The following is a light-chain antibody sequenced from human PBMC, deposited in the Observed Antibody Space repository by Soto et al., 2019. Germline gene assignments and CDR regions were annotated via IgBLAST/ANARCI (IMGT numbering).Light chain of an antibody. V-gene: IGKV3-11*01. CDR3: QQRSNWPPIP. CDR1: QCVSTM. CDR2: DAS. J-gene: IGKJ5*01. Sequence: EIVMTQSPATMSVAPGERATLSFRASQCVSTMVAWYQQRPGQAPRLLTHDASHRAAGIPVRFSGSGFGTDFTLTISSLEPEDAAVYYCQQRSNWPPIPFGQGTRLAIK.